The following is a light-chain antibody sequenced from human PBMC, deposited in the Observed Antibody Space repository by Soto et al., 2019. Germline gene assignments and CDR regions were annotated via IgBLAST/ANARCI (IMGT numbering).Light chain of an antibody. CDR2: KAS. V-gene: IGKV1-5*03. CDR3: QQYYLYWT. Sequence: DIQMTQSPSTLSASVGDRVTITCRASQNINSWLAWYQQKPGKAPKVLIYKASNLETEVPSRFSGSGSGTEFTLTISSLQPDDFATYYCQQYYLYWTFGQGTKVEIK. J-gene: IGKJ1*01. CDR1: QNINSW.